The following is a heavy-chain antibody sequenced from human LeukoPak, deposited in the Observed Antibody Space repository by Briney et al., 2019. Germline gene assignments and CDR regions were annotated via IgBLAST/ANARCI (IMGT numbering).Heavy chain of an antibody. J-gene: IGHJ4*02. CDR1: GGSISSNSYY. V-gene: IGHV4-61*01. CDR3: ARDIYFDY. CDR2: IYYSGST. Sequence: SQTLSLTCTVSGGSISSNSYYWSWIRQPPGKGLEWIGYIYYSGSTNYNPSLKSRVTISVDTSKNQFSLKLSSVTAADTAVYYCARDIYFDYWGQGTLVTVSS.